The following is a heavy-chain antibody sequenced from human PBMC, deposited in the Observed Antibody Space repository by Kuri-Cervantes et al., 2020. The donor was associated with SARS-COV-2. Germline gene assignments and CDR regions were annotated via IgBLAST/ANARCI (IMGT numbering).Heavy chain of an antibody. CDR3: ARGRMIVVGPKTHYYFDY. J-gene: IGHJ4*02. D-gene: IGHD3-22*01. CDR2: FGTAGDP. V-gene: IGHV3-13*05. CDR1: GFTFSSYD. Sequence: GGSLRLSCAASGFTFSSYDMHWVRQATGKGLEWVSAFGTAGDPYYPGSVKGRFTISRENAKNSLYLQVNSLRAGDTAVYYCARGRMIVVGPKTHYYFDYWGQGTLVTFSS.